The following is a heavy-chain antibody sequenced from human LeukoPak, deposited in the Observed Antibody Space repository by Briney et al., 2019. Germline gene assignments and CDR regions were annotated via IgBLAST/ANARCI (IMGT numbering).Heavy chain of an antibody. CDR2: INPSGGST. D-gene: IGHD5-18*01. CDR3: ARDRPGYSYAQYYFDY. V-gene: IGHV1-46*01. CDR1: GYTFTSYY. J-gene: IGHJ4*02. Sequence: ASVKVSCKASGYTFTSYYMHWVRQAPGQGLEWMGRINPSGGSTSYAQKFQGRVTMTRDTSTSTVYMELSSLRSEDTAVYYCARDRPGYSYAQYYFDYWGQGTLVTVSS.